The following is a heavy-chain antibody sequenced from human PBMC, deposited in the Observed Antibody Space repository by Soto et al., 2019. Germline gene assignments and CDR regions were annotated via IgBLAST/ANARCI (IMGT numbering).Heavy chain of an antibody. CDR3: ARSKFPDWFDP. V-gene: IGHV4-31*02. Sequence: ASETQSLTYTVSGGSISSGGYYWSWIRQHPGKGLEWIGYIYYSGSTYYNPSLKSRVTISVDTSKNQFSLKLSSVTAADTAVYYCARSKFPDWFDPWGQGTLVTVSS. CDR2: IYYSGST. CDR1: GGSISSGGYY. J-gene: IGHJ5*02.